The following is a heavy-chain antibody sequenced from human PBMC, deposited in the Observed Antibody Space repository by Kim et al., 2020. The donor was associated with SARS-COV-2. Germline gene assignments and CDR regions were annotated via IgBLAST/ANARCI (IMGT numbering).Heavy chain of an antibody. Sequence: GGSLRLSCAASGFTFSSYAMSWVRQAPGKGLEWVSAISGSGGSTYYADSVKGRFTISRDNSKNTLYLQMNSLRAEDTAVYYCAKWTDYYDSSGYYPNWFDPWGQGTLVTVSS. D-gene: IGHD3-22*01. CDR3: AKWTDYYDSSGYYPNWFDP. CDR1: GFTFSSYA. J-gene: IGHJ5*02. V-gene: IGHV3-23*01. CDR2: ISGSGGST.